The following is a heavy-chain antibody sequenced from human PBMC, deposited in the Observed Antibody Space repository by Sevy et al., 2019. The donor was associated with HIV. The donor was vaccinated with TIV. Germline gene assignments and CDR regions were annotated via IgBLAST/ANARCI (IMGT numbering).Heavy chain of an antibody. V-gene: IGHV3-21*01. J-gene: IGHJ6*02. CDR2: ISSSSSYI. CDR1: GFTFSSYS. CDR3: ARDGFHDSPRHGMDV. Sequence: GGFLRLSCAASGFTFSSYSMNCVRQAPGKGLEWVSSISSSSSYIYYADSVKGRFTISRDNAKNSLYLQMNSLRAEDTAVYYCARDGFHDSPRHGMDVWGQGTTVTVSS. D-gene: IGHD3-3*01.